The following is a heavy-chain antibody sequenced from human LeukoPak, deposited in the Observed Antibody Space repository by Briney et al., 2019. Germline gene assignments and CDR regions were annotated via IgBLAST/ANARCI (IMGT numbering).Heavy chain of an antibody. CDR3: ARGPRLPPSGWFDL. J-gene: IGHJ5*02. CDR2: INHSGST. CDR1: GGSFSGYY. Sequence: PSETLSLTRAVYGGSFSGYYWSWIRQPPRKGLEWIGEINHSGSTNYNPSLKSRVTISVDTSKNQFSLKLSSVTAADTAVYYCARGPRLPPSGWFDLWGQGTLVTVSS. V-gene: IGHV4-34*01. D-gene: IGHD4-11*01.